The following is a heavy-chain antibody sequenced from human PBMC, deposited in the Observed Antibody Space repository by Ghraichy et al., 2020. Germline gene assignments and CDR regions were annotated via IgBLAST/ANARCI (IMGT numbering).Heavy chain of an antibody. V-gene: IGHV3-23*01. J-gene: IGHJ6*03. Sequence: GESLNISCAASGFTFSYYAMSWVRQAPGKGLEWVSGISGGGGSTYYADSVKGRFTISRDNSKNTLSLQMNSLRAEDTAVYYCAKAPYYDILTGRRYYYMDVWGKGTTVTVSS. CDR2: ISGGGGST. CDR1: GFTFSYYA. D-gene: IGHD3-9*01. CDR3: AKAPYYDILTGRRYYYMDV.